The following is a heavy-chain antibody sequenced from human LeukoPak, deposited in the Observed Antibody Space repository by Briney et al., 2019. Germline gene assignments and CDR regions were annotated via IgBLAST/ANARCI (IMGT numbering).Heavy chain of an antibody. CDR3: ARGGSSWQSFDY. D-gene: IGHD6-13*01. CDR2: NYTSGST. J-gene: IGHJ4*02. Sequence: SETLSLTCTVSGGSISSYYWSWIRQAAGKGLQWIGRNYTSGSTDYNPSLKTRLTMSVDTSKNQFSLKLSSVTAADTAVYYCARGGSSWQSFDYWGQGTLVTVSS. CDR1: GGSISSYY. V-gene: IGHV4-4*07.